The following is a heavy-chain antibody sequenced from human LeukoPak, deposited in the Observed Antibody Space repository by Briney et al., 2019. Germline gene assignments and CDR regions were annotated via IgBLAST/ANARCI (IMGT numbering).Heavy chain of an antibody. CDR2: IYPGGSET. J-gene: IGHJ4*02. V-gene: IGHV5-51*01. CDR3: ARASRDGYNQNFDH. Sequence: GESLRISCKGSGYSFTSYWNAWVRQRPGKGLEWMGIIYPGGSETRYDPSFQGQVTISADSSTSTAYLQWSSLRASDTAMYYCARASRDGYNQNFDHWGQGTLVTVSS. D-gene: IGHD5-24*01. CDR1: GYSFTSYW.